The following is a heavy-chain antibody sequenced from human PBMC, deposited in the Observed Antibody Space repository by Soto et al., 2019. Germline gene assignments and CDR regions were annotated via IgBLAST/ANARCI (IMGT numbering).Heavy chain of an antibody. CDR2: ILYSGST. V-gene: IGHV4-39*01. CDR1: GGSITRNNHY. Sequence: QLQLQESGPGLVKPSETLSLTCIVSGGSITRNNHYWGWIRQSPGKGLERIGSILYSGSTNYNPSLKSRVTLSVETSKNQFSLKMSSVTAADTALYYCARLGSSGWYQGSDFDYWGQGTLVTVSS. D-gene: IGHD6-19*01. J-gene: IGHJ4*02. CDR3: ARLGSSGWYQGSDFDY.